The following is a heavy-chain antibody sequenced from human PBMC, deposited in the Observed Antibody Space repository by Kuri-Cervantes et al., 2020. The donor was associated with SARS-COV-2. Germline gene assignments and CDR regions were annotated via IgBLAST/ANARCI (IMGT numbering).Heavy chain of an antibody. J-gene: IGHJ6*02. Sequence: SETLSLTCTVSGDSTSSSYWSWIRQAPGKGLEYIGWIHYSGNTDYKPSLKSRVTISLDTSKNQLSLKLTSVTAADTAVYYCARVTSGYYPNYYYYGMDVWGQGTTVTVSS. D-gene: IGHD3-3*01. CDR1: GDSTSSSY. CDR3: ARVTSGYYPNYYYYGMDV. CDR2: IHYSGNT. V-gene: IGHV4-59*01.